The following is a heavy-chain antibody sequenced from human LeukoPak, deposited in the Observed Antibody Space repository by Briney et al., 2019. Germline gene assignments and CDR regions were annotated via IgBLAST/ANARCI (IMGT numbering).Heavy chain of an antibody. Sequence: GGSLRLSCAASGFTFSTYAMSWVRQAPGKGLEWVSTVTNSSVDTYYADSVRGRFTISRDNSRNTVYLQINSLRAEDTAVYYCAKSHSVAQRGYFDYWGQGTLVTVSS. V-gene: IGHV3-23*01. CDR1: GFTFSTYA. CDR3: AKSHSVAQRGYFDY. D-gene: IGHD4-23*01. J-gene: IGHJ4*02. CDR2: VTNSSVDT.